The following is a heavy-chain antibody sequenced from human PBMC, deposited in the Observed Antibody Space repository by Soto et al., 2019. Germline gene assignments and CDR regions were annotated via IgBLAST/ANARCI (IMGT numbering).Heavy chain of an antibody. CDR2: INSDGSST. Sequence: GGSLRLSCAASGFTFSSYWMHWVRQAPGKGLVWVSRINSDGSSTSYADSVKGRFTISRGNAKNTLYLQMNSLRAEDTAVYYCAREDIVVVPAATGFYNWFDPWGQGTLVTV. D-gene: IGHD2-2*01. V-gene: IGHV3-74*01. CDR1: GFTFSSYW. J-gene: IGHJ5*02. CDR3: AREDIVVVPAATGFYNWFDP.